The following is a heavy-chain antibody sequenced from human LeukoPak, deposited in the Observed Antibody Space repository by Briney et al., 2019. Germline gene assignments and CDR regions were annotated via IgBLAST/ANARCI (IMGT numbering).Heavy chain of an antibody. D-gene: IGHD5-18*01. Sequence: SETLSLTCTVSGDSISTYHWNWIRKPPGKGLEWIGYMQSTGNSNYNPSLKNRVNIFVDMSKNHFVLNLRSVTAADTAVYYCARDKRHSYGRYFDPWGQGMLVTVSS. CDR2: MQSTGNS. CDR1: GDSISTYH. CDR3: ARDKRHSYGRYFDP. V-gene: IGHV4-59*01. J-gene: IGHJ4*02.